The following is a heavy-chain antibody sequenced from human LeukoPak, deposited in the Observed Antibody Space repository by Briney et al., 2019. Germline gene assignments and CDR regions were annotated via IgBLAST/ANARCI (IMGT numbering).Heavy chain of an antibody. D-gene: IGHD5-18*01. CDR2: IIPILGTA. J-gene: IGHJ4*02. V-gene: IGHV1-69*13. Sequence: GASVKVSCKASGGTFSTYGISWVRQAPGQGLEWMGGIIPILGTANYAQKFQGRVTITADESTSTAYMELSSLRSEDTAVYYCATKRGYSYGSPHWGQGTLVTVST. CDR3: ATKRGYSYGSPH. CDR1: GGTFSTYG.